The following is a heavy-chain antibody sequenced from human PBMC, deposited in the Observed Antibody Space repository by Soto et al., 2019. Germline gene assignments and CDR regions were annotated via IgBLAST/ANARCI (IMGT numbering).Heavy chain of an antibody. CDR2: ISYDGSNK. V-gene: IGHV3-30*18. Sequence: QVQLVESGGGVVQPGRSLRLSCAASGFTFSSYGMHWVRQAPGKGLEWVAVISYDGSNKYYADSVKGRFTISRDNSKNTLYLQMNNLRAEDTAVYYCAKDKVPVVVTAPFDYWGQGTLVTFSS. D-gene: IGHD2-21*02. J-gene: IGHJ4*02. CDR1: GFTFSSYG. CDR3: AKDKVPVVVTAPFDY.